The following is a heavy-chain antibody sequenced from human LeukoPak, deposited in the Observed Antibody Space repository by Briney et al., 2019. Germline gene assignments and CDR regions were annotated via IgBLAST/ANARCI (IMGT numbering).Heavy chain of an antibody. Sequence: PGGSLRLSCAASGFTFSSYAMHWVRQAPGEGLEWLAVISSDGSIKYYGDSVRGRFTISRDNSKNTLYLQINTLRTEDTAVYYCTYDSRGYSFDYWGQGTLVIVSS. D-gene: IGHD3-22*01. V-gene: IGHV3-30-3*01. CDR2: ISSDGSIK. CDR3: TYDSRGYSFDY. CDR1: GFTFSSYA. J-gene: IGHJ4*02.